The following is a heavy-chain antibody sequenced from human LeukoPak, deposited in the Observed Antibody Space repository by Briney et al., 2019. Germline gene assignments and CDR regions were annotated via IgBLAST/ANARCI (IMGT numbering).Heavy chain of an antibody. V-gene: IGHV3-23*01. J-gene: IGHJ6*02. CDR1: GFTFSSYA. CDR3: AKDLAGYCSGGSCYPSNYYYGMDV. Sequence: GGSLRISCAASGFTFSSYAMSWVRQAPGKGLEWVSAISGSGGSTYYADSVKGRFTISRDNSKNTLYLQMNSLRAEDTAVYYCAKDLAGYCSGGSCYPSNYYYGMDVWGQGTTVTVSS. D-gene: IGHD2-15*01. CDR2: ISGSGGST.